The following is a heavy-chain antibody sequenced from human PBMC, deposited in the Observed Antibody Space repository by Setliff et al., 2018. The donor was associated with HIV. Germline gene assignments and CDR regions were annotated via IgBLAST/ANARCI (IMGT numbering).Heavy chain of an antibody. V-gene: IGHV3-7*03. J-gene: IGHJ4*02. CDR2: IKQNGSEK. CDR1: GFTFSNYW. Sequence: GGSLRLSCAASGFTFSNYWMSWVRQAPGKGLEWVANIKQNGSEKYYVDSVKGRFTISRDDLKNSVYLQMNSLKTEDTAVYYCVSYHYGYPYWGQGTLVTVSS. D-gene: IGHD3-10*01. CDR3: VSYHYGYPY.